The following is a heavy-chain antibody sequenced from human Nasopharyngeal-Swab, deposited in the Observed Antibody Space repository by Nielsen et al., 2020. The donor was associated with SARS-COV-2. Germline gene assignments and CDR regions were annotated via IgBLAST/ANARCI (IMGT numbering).Heavy chain of an antibody. CDR3: ARDTAGDLPWDYYYYGMDV. Sequence: LRLSCTVSGGSISSGDYYWSWIRQPPGKGLEWIGYIYYSGSTYYNPSLKSRVTISVDTSKNQFSLKLSSVTAADTAVYYCARDTAGDLPWDYYYYGMDVWGQGTTVTVSS. CDR2: IYYSGST. J-gene: IGHJ6*02. V-gene: IGHV4-30-4*01. CDR1: GGSISSGDYY. D-gene: IGHD4-17*01.